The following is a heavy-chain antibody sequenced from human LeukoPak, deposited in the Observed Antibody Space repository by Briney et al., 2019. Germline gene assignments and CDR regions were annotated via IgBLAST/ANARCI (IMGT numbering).Heavy chain of an antibody. D-gene: IGHD3-22*01. Sequence: TGGSLRLSCAASGFTFSSYAMHWVRQAPGKGLEWVAVISYDGSNKYYADSVKGRFTISRDNSKNTLYLQMNSLRAEDTAVYYCARGDDYYDSSGYYSRAYYFDYWGQGTLVTVSS. V-gene: IGHV3-30-3*01. CDR1: GFTFSSYA. CDR3: ARGDDYYDSSGYYSRAYYFDY. J-gene: IGHJ4*02. CDR2: ISYDGSNK.